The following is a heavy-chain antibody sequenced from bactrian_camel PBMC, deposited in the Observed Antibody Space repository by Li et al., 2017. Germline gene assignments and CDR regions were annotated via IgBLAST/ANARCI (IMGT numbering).Heavy chain of an antibody. CDR3: AAQREECTLQALGVIGVEDNY. J-gene: IGHJ4*01. Sequence: HVQLVESGGGLVQAGGSLNLSCAATVNSNNLNCMGWFRQAPGKEREGVAMIYMIGGSTYYVDSVEGRFTISQDNAKNTLSLQMNSLRPEDTAMYYCAAQREECTLQALGVIGVEDNYWGRGTQVTVS. CDR1: VNSNNLNC. CDR2: IYMIGGST. V-gene: IGHV3S54*01. D-gene: IGHD3*01.